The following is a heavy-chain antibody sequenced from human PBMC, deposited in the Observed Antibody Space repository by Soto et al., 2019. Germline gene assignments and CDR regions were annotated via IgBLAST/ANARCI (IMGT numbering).Heavy chain of an antibody. J-gene: IGHJ4*02. CDR2: ISSSSSYI. CDR1: GFTFSSYS. V-gene: IGHV3-21*04. CDR3: AKDKLTYYYDSSGRGYFDY. Sequence: GGSLRLSCAASGFTFSSYSMNWVRQAPGKGPEWVSSISSSSSYIYYADSVKGRFTISRDNSKNSLYLQVNSLRAEDTAVYYCAKDKLTYYYDSSGRGYFDYWGQGSLVTVSS. D-gene: IGHD3-22*01.